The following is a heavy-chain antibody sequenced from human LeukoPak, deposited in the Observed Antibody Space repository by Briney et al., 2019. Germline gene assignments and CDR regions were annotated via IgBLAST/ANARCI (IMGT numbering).Heavy chain of an antibody. Sequence: GASVKVSCKASGYTFTVYDMHWGGQAPGQGLEWMGWINPNSGGTNYAQKFQGRVTMNRDTSISTAYMELSRLRSDDKAVYYCARDRGRDGYNHFDYWGQGTLVPVS. D-gene: IGHD5-24*01. CDR2: INPNSGGT. J-gene: IGHJ4*02. V-gene: IGHV1-2*02. CDR3: ARDRGRDGYNHFDY. CDR1: GYTFTVYD.